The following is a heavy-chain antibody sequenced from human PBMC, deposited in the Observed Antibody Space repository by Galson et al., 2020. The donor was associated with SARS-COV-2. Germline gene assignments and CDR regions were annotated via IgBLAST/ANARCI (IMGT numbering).Heavy chain of an antibody. V-gene: IGHV4-30-4*07. Sequence: SETLSLTCAVSGGSISSSGYSWSWIRQPPGKGLEYIGYIYYSGSTYYTPSLRSRVSISVDTSNNQVSLKLSSVTAAATAVYYCARGPRMGRGRYLFDYWGPGTLVTVAS. CDR3: ARGPRMGRGRYLFDY. J-gene: IGHJ4*02. CDR2: IYYSGST. D-gene: IGHD1-1*01. CDR1: GGSISSSGYS.